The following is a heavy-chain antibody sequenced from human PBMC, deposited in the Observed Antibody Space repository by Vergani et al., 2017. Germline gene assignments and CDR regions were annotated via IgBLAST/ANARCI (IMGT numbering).Heavy chain of an antibody. J-gene: IGHJ6*03. Sequence: QVQLVQSGAEVKKPGASVKVSCEASGYTFTSYDINWVRQATGQGLEWMGWMNPNSGNTGYAQKFQGRVTMTRNTSLSTAYMELSSLRSEDTAVYYCARGPGWIHYYYYYMDVWGKGTTVTVSS. V-gene: IGHV1-8*01. CDR2: MNPNSGNT. D-gene: IGHD6-19*01. CDR1: GYTFTSYD. CDR3: ARGPGWIHYYYYYMDV.